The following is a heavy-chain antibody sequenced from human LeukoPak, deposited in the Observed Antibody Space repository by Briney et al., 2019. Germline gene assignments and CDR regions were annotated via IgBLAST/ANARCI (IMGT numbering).Heavy chain of an antibody. J-gene: IGHJ4*02. Sequence: GGSLRLSCAAFGLTFSSYSMNWVRQAPGKGLEWVSSISSSSSYIYYADSVKGRFTISRDNAKNSLYLQMNSLRAEDTAVYYCARSLRQWLADYFDYWGQGTLVTVSS. CDR2: ISSSSSYI. CDR1: GLTFSSYS. V-gene: IGHV3-21*01. CDR3: ARSLRQWLADYFDY. D-gene: IGHD6-19*01.